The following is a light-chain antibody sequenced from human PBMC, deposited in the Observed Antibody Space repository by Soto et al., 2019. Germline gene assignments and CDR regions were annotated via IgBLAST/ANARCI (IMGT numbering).Light chain of an antibody. CDR1: SSDIGVYNS. CDR2: EVS. CDR3: SSYTSSTTLYV. Sequence: QPVLTQPASVSGSPGQSITISCTGTSSDIGVYNSVSWYQQHPGKAPKLMIYEVSNRHSGVSNRFSGSKSGNTASLTISGLQAEDEAEYYCSSYTSSTTLYVFGTGTKLTVL. J-gene: IGLJ1*01. V-gene: IGLV2-14*01.